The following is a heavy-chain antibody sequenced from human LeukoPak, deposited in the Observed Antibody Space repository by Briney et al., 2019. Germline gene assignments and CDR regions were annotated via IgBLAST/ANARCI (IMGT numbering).Heavy chain of an antibody. V-gene: IGHV4-39*07. D-gene: IGHD5-12*01. CDR3: YSGYDYYYFDY. Sequence: PSETLSLTCTVSGGSISSSSYYWGWIRQPPGKGLEWIGSIYYSGSTYYNPSLKSRVTISVDTSKNQFSLKLSSVTAADTAVYYCYSGYDYYYFDYWGQGTLVTVSS. CDR1: GGSISSSSYY. J-gene: IGHJ4*02. CDR2: IYYSGST.